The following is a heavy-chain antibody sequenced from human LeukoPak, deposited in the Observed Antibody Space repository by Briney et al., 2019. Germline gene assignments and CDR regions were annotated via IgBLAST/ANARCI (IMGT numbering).Heavy chain of an antibody. CDR2: IRSSGHNT. CDR3: ARPRGYSGYDPFDP. V-gene: IGHV3-23*01. CDR1: GFTFSNYA. D-gene: IGHD5-12*01. Sequence: GGSLRLSCAASGFTFSNYAMSWVREAPGKGLGWGSGIRSSGHNTYYEDSVKGRFTISRDNSKNMLYLQMNSLRVEDTAVYYCARPRGYSGYDPFDPWGQGTLVTVSS. J-gene: IGHJ5*02.